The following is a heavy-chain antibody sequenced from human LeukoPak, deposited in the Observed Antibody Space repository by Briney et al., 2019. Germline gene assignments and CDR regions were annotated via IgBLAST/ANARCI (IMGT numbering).Heavy chain of an antibody. D-gene: IGHD6-19*01. Sequence: GGSLRLSCAASGFNFGNHWMDWVRQAPGQGLEWVANIKEDGTLAYYADSVRGRFSISRDNTRNSLFLQMNSLRAEDTAVYYCAKEWLVSDYWGQGTLVTVSS. J-gene: IGHJ4*02. CDR1: GFNFGNHW. CDR3: AKEWLVSDY. V-gene: IGHV3-7*03. CDR2: IKEDGTLA.